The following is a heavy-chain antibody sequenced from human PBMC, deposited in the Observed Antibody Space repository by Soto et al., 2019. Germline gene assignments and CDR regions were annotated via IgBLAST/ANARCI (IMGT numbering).Heavy chain of an antibody. CDR1: GYTLTELS. Sequence: ASVKVSCKVSGYTLTELSMHWVRQAPGKGLEWMGGFDPEDGETIYAQKFQGRVTMTEDTSTDTAYMELSSLRSEDTAVYYCATARGYVGLYDYWGQGTLVTVSS. J-gene: IGHJ4*02. CDR2: FDPEDGET. D-gene: IGHD1-1*01. CDR3: ATARGYVGLYDY. V-gene: IGHV1-24*01.